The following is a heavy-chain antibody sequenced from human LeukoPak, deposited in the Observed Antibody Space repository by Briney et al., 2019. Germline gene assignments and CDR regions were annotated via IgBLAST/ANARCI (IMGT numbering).Heavy chain of an antibody. CDR1: GFTFDDYA. V-gene: IGHV3-9*01. D-gene: IGHD6-13*01. CDR2: ISWNSGSI. CDR3: AKDSSSWTTFDY. Sequence: GGSLRLSCAASGFTFDDYAMHWVRQVPGKGLEWVSGISWNSGSIGYADSVKGRFTISRDNAKNSLYLQMNSLRAEDTALYYCAKDSSSWTTFDYWGQGTLVTVSS. J-gene: IGHJ4*02.